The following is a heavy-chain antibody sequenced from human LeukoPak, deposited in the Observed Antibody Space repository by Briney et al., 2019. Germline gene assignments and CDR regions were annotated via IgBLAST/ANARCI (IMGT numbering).Heavy chain of an antibody. CDR1: GGSISSSSYY. Sequence: SETLSLTCTVSGGSISSSSYYWGWIRQPPGNGLEWIGSIYYSGSTYYNPSLKSRVTISVDTSKNQFSLKLSSVTAADTAVYYCARHPYSSSSNFDYWGQGTLVTVSS. D-gene: IGHD6-13*01. CDR2: IYYSGST. J-gene: IGHJ4*02. V-gene: IGHV4-39*01. CDR3: ARHPYSSSSNFDY.